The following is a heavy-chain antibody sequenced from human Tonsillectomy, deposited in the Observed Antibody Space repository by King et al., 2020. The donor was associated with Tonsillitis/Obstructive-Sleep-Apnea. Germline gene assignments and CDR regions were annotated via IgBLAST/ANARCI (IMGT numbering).Heavy chain of an antibody. CDR3: ARASGAAVAGGYYYYMDV. Sequence: VQLPQWGAGLLKPSEPLSLNCAVYGGSFSGSYWSWIRQPPGKGLEWIGEISHSGSTNYNPSLKSRVTISVDTSKNQFSLQLSSVTAADTAVYYCARASGAAVAGGYYYYMDVWGKGTPVTVSS. CDR2: ISHSGST. J-gene: IGHJ6*03. D-gene: IGHD6-19*01. V-gene: IGHV4-34*01. CDR1: GGSFSGSY.